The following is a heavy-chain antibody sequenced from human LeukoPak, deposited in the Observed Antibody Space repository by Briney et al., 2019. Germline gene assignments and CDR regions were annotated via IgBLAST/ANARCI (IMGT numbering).Heavy chain of an antibody. CDR1: GFTFSNYA. CDR2: ISYDGSKK. CDR3: ARGAHKRDDYGGFFDY. Sequence: GGSLRLSCAASGFTFSNYAMHWVRQAPGKGLEWVAVISYDGSKKDYADSEKGRFTISRDNSKNTLYLQMNSLRAEDTAIYYCARGAHKRDDYGGFFDYWGQGTLVTVSS. V-gene: IGHV3-30*04. J-gene: IGHJ4*02. D-gene: IGHD4-23*01.